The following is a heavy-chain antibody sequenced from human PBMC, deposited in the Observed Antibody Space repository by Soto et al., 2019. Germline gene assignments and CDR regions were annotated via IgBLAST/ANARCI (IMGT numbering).Heavy chain of an antibody. CDR3: ARDENNEGGRGTIFGMVTGATGGMDV. J-gene: IGHJ6*02. V-gene: IGHV1-69*13. CDR1: GGTFSSYA. D-gene: IGHD3-3*01. Sequence: SVKVSCKASGGTFSSYAISWVRQAPGQGLEWMGGIIPIFGTANYAQKFQGRVTITADESTSTAYMELSSLRSEDTAVYYCARDENNEGGRGTIFGMVTGATGGMDVWGQGTTVTVSS. CDR2: IIPIFGTA.